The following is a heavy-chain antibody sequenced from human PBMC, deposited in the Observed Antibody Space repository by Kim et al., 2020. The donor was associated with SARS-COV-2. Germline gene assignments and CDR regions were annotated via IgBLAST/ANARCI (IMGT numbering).Heavy chain of an antibody. Sequence: SETLSLTCTVSGGSISSYYWSWIRQPPGKGLEWIGYIYYSGSTNYNPSLKSRVTISVDTSKNQFSLKLSSVTAADTAVYYCARSSGSYYNPFEYFDYWGQGTLVTVSS. J-gene: IGHJ4*02. CDR3: ARSSGSYYNPFEYFDY. D-gene: IGHD3-10*01. CDR1: GGSISSYY. CDR2: IYYSGST. V-gene: IGHV4-59*13.